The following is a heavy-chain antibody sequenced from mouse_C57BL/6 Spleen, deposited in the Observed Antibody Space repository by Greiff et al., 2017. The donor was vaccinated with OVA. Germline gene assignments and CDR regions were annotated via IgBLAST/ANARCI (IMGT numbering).Heavy chain of an antibody. V-gene: IGHV1-74*01. Sequence: VQLQQPGAELVKPGASVKVSCKASGYTFTSYWMHWVKQRPGQGLEWIGRIHPSDSDTNYNQKFKGKATLTVDKSSSTAYMQLSSLTSEDSAVYYCASQTAQAWFAYWGQGTLVTVSA. CDR1: GYTFTSYW. CDR3: ASQTAQAWFAY. CDR2: IHPSDSDT. J-gene: IGHJ3*01. D-gene: IGHD3-2*02.